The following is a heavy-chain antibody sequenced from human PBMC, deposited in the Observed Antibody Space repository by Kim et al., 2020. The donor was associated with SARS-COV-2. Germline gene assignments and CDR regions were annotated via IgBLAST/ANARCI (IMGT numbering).Heavy chain of an antibody. Sequence: ASVKVSCKASGYTFTSYAMHWVRQAPGQRLEXXGWINXGNGXTKYSQKFQGRVTXPRDTXASTAXMELXXLRSEDTAVYYCAXXQYXXSTSXXDTIDYWGQGTLVXVSS. CDR2: INXGNGXT. CDR3: AXXQYXXSTSXXDTIDY. J-gene: IGHJ4*02. CDR1: GYTFTSYA. V-gene: IGHV1-3*01. D-gene: IGHD2-2*01.